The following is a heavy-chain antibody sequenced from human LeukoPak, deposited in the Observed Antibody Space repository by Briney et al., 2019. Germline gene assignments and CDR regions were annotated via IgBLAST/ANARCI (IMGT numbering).Heavy chain of an antibody. V-gene: IGHV1-18*01. Sequence: ASVKVSCKTSGYTFTSHGINWLRQAPGQGLEWMGWVSGYNGNTDYAQKLQGRVTMTTDTSTSTAYMELRSLRSDDTAVYYCARGMVQLERRSMGFDYWGQGTLVTVSS. D-gene: IGHD1-1*01. CDR2: VSGYNGNT. CDR3: ARGMVQLERRSMGFDY. CDR1: GYTFTSHG. J-gene: IGHJ4*02.